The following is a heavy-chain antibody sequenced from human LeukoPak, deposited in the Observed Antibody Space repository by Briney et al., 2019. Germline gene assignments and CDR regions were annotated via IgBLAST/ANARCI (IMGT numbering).Heavy chain of an antibody. J-gene: IGHJ4*02. D-gene: IGHD1-26*01. V-gene: IGHV3-11*01. CDR2: ISSSGSTI. CDR1: GFTFSDYY. CDR3: ARDLEWELLGVVDY. Sequence: GGSLGLSCAASGFTFSDYYMSWIRQAPGKGLEWVSYISSSGSTIYYADSVKGRFTISRDNAKNSLYLQMNSLRAEDTAVYYCARDLEWELLGVVDYWGQGTLVTVSS.